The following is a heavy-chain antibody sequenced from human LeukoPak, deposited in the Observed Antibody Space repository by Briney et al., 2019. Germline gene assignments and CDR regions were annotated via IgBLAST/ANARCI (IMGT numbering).Heavy chain of an antibody. J-gene: IGHJ5*02. CDR3: AKGSSGYFADL. CDR2: ISNDGGGT. Sequence: PGGSLRLSCAASGFIFNNYGLIWVRQAPGKGLEWVSAISNDGGGTQYADFVEGRFTISRDNSKNSLFLQMSSLRAEDTALCYCAKGSSGYFADLWGQGTLVTVSS. CDR1: GFIFNNYG. D-gene: IGHD3-22*01. V-gene: IGHV3-23*01.